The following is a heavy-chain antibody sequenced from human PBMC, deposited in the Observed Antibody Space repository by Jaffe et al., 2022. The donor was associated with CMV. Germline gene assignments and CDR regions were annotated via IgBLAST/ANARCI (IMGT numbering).Heavy chain of an antibody. CDR1: GFTFSSYG. Sequence: QVQLVESGGGVVQPGRSLRLSCAASGFTFSSYGMHWVRQAPGKGLEWVAVISYDGSNKYYADSVKGRFTISRDNSKNTLYLQMNSLRAEDTAVYYCAKGRRAYSSSWYYYYGMDVWGQGTTVTVSS. D-gene: IGHD6-13*01. CDR2: ISYDGSNK. V-gene: IGHV3-30*18. CDR3: AKGRRAYSSSWYYYYGMDV. J-gene: IGHJ6*02.